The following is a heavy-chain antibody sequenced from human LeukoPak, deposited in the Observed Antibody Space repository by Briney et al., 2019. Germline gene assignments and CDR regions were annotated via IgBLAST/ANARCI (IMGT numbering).Heavy chain of an antibody. J-gene: IGHJ5*02. CDR1: GYTFTSYG. CDR3: ARDLNVFPTVTTRDWFDP. V-gene: IGHV1-18*01. D-gene: IGHD4-17*01. Sequence: RASVKVSCKASGYTFTSYGISWVRQAPGQGLEWMGWISAYNGNTNYAQKLQGRVTMTTDTSTTTAYMELRSLRSDDTAVYYCARDLNVFPTVTTRDWFDPGGQGTLVTVSS. CDR2: ISAYNGNT.